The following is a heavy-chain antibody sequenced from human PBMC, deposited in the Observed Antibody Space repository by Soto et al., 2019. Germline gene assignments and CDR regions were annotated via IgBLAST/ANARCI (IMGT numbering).Heavy chain of an antibody. CDR2: ISYDGSNK. CDR1: GFTFSSYG. J-gene: IGHJ6*02. V-gene: IGHV3-30*18. D-gene: IGHD3-10*01. CDR3: AKETRTYYYGSGSYYYYYYYGMDV. Sequence: GGSLRLSCAASGFTFSSYGMHWVRQAPGKGLEWVAVISYDGSNKYYADSVKGRFTISRDNSKNTLYLKMNSLRAEDTAVYYCAKETRTYYYGSGSYYYYYYYGMDVWGQGTTVTVSS.